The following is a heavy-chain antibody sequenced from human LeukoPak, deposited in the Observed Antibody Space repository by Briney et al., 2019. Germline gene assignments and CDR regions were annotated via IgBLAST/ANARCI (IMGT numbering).Heavy chain of an antibody. Sequence: GRSLRLSCAASGFTFSSYAMHWVRQAPGKGLEWVAVISYDGSNKYYADSVKGRFTISRDNSKNTLYLQMNSLRAEDTAVYYCAVDTAMVHYYYYGMDVWGQGTTVTVSS. J-gene: IGHJ6*02. D-gene: IGHD5-18*01. CDR2: ISYDGSNK. CDR1: GFTFSSYA. V-gene: IGHV3-30*04. CDR3: AVDTAMVHYYYYGMDV.